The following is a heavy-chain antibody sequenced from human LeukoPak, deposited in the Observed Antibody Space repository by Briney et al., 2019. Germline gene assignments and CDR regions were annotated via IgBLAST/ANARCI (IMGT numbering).Heavy chain of an antibody. CDR2: ISYDGSNK. D-gene: IGHD3-16*01. J-gene: IGHJ6*02. CDR1: GFTFSSYG. Sequence: GSLRLSCAASGFTFSSYGMHWVRQAPGKGLEWVAVISYDGSNKYYADSVKGRFTISRDNSKNTLYLQMNSLRAEDTAVCYCANGAATAWPYYYGMDVWGQGTTVTVSS. V-gene: IGHV3-30*18. CDR3: ANGAATAWPYYYGMDV.